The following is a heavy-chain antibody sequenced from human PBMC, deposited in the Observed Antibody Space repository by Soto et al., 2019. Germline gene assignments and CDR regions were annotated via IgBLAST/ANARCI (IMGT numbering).Heavy chain of an antibody. CDR3: ATWPGRPMGSLSYYYYYGMDV. D-gene: IGHD3-10*01. J-gene: IGHJ6*02. V-gene: IGHV3-21*01. Sequence: PGGSLRLSCAASGFTFSSYSMNWVRQAPGKGLEWVSSISSSSSYIYYADSVKGRFTISRDNAKNSLYLQMNSLRAEDTAVYYCATWPGRPMGSLSYYYYYGMDVWGQGTTVTVSS. CDR1: GFTFSSYS. CDR2: ISSSSSYI.